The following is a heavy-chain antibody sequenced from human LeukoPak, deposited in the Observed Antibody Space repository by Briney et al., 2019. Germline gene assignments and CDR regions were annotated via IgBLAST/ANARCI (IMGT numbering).Heavy chain of an antibody. Sequence: GGSLRLSCAASGYTFSNYWMSWVRQAPGKGLEWVGFIRDKVSGGTTEYVASVRGRFTISRDDSRSIAYLQMTRLKTEDTAVYYCTINYYNGSLYEDYWGQGTLVTVSS. CDR3: TINYYNGSLYEDY. CDR2: IRDKVSGGTT. CDR1: GYTFSNYW. D-gene: IGHD3-22*01. V-gene: IGHV3-49*04. J-gene: IGHJ4*02.